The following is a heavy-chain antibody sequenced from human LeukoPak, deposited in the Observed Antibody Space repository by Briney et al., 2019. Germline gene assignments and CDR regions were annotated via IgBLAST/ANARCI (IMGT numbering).Heavy chain of an antibody. V-gene: IGHV3-30*03. D-gene: IGHD1-1*01. CDR3: VRPMTTTRNFEH. CDR1: GFTFSSQP. J-gene: IGHJ4*02. Sequence: GRSLRLSCAASGFTFSSQPMHWVRQTPGKGLEWVALISFDGKNKFYGDSVIGRFTISRDNTKNTLFLQMNSLRAGDMGVYYCVRPMTTTRNFEHWGQGTLVTVSS. CDR2: ISFDGKNK.